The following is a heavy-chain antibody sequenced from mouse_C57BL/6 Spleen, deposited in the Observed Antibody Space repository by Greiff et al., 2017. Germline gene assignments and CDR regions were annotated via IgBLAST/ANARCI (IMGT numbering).Heavy chain of an antibody. V-gene: IGHV1-39*01. J-gene: IGHJ1*03. CDR3: ASPRTYGSSSYWYFDV. CDR1: GYSFTDYN. CDR2: INPNYGTT. Sequence: VQLKESGPELVKPGASVKISCKASGYSFTDYNMNWVKQSNGKSLEWIGVINPNYGTTSYNQKFKGKATLTVDQSSSTAYMQLNSLTSEDSAVYYCASPRTYGSSSYWYFDVWGKGTTLTVSS. D-gene: IGHD1-1*01.